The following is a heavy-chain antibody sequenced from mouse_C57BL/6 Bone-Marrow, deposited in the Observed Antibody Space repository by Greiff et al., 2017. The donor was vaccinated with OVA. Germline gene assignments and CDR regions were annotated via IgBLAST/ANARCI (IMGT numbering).Heavy chain of an antibody. CDR3: TSSQPDY. CDR1: GFNIKDDY. V-gene: IGHV14-4*01. Sequence: VQLQQSGAELVRPGASVKLSCTASGFNIKDDYMHWVKQRPEQGLEWIGWIDPENGDTEYASKFQGKATITADTSSNRAYLQLSSLTSEDTAVYYCTSSQPDYWGQGTTLTVSS. CDR2: IDPENGDT. J-gene: IGHJ2*01.